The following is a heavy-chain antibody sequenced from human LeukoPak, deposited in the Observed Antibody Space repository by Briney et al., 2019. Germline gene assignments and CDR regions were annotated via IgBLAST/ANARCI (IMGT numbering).Heavy chain of an antibody. V-gene: IGHV5-51*01. CDR2: IHPGGFYT. CDR3: ARLLGAVAAAAEAPYNWFDP. J-gene: IGHJ5*02. D-gene: IGHD2-15*01. CDR1: GYSFTSYW. Sequence: KAEVPLKICCEGSGYSFTSYWSGWVSQMHAKGLEWRGNIHPGGFYTRYSPSYPGQVTISSDKSISTAYLQWSSLKASDTAMYYCARLLGAVAAAAEAPYNWFDPWGQGTLVTVSS.